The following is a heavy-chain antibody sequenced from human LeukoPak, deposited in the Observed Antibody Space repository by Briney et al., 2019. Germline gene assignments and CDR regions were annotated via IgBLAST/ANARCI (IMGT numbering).Heavy chain of an antibody. Sequence: GASVKVSCKASGYTFTGYYMHWVRQAPGQGLEWLGWINPNSGDTNYAQKFQGRVTMTRDTSISTAYMELSRVTSDDTAVYYCAKDRGESYNDYWGQGTLVTVSS. D-gene: IGHD1-26*01. CDR2: INPNSGDT. CDR3: AKDRGESYNDY. J-gene: IGHJ4*02. CDR1: GYTFTGYY. V-gene: IGHV1-2*02.